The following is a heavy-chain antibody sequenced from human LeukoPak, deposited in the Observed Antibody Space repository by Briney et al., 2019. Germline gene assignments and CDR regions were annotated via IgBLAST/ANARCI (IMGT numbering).Heavy chain of an antibody. D-gene: IGHD2-15*01. V-gene: IGHV3-23*01. CDR1: GFTFSTYV. CDR2: LSGSGGST. CDR3: AKGRTPDY. Sequence: GGSPRLSCAASGFTFSTYVMTWVRQAPGKGLEWVSALSGSGGSTFYADSVKGRFTISRDNSNSTLYLQMNSLRAEDTAVYYCAKGRTPDYWGQGTLVTVSS. J-gene: IGHJ4*02.